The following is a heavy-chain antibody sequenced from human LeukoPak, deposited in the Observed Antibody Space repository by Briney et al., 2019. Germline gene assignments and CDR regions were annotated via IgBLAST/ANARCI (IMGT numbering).Heavy chain of an antibody. V-gene: IGHV3-48*02. CDR1: GFTFSDYS. D-gene: IGHD2-15*01. CDR3: ARVYCSGNSCYGPFDY. Sequence: PGGSLRLSCAASGFTFSDYSMNWVRQAPGQGLEWVSYISSSSSTVYYADSVKGRFTISRDNAKNSLYLQMNSLRDVDTAVYYCARVYCSGNSCYGPFDYWGQGVLVTVSS. CDR2: ISSSSSTV. J-gene: IGHJ4*02.